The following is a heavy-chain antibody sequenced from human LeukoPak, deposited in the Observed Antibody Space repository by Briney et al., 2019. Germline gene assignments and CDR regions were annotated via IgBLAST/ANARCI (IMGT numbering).Heavy chain of an antibody. CDR2: INGGGGAT. Sequence: GGSLRLSCAASGFTFSSSAVSWVRQAPGKGLEWLSTINGGGGATYYADSVTGRFTISSDNAKNTLSLQMNSLRADDTAVYYCISDHTGHDDYWGQGTLVTVSS. D-gene: IGHD1-1*01. CDR1: GFTFSSSA. V-gene: IGHV3-23*01. J-gene: IGHJ4*02. CDR3: ISDHTGHDDY.